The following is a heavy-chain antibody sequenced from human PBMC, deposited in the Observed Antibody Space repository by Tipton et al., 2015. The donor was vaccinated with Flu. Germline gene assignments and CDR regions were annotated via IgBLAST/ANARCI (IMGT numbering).Heavy chain of an antibody. CDR2: VRRTGSA. CDR1: GDSIASRYY. CDR3: ARDPSLGMPDYFDS. D-gene: IGHD2-2*01. Sequence: TLSLTCSVSGDSIASRYYWGWIRQSPGQGLQWIGNVRRTGSAYYNPSLQSRVTISVDTSKNQFSLKLRSVTATDTAVYYCARDPSLGMPDYFDSWGQGILVTASS. J-gene: IGHJ4*02. V-gene: IGHV4-38-2*02.